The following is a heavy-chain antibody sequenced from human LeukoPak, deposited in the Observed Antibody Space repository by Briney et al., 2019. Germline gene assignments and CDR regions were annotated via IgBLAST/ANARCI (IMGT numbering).Heavy chain of an antibody. CDR3: AKYSVASSDWSGGV. J-gene: IGHJ4*02. CDR1: GLIFDDHG. D-gene: IGHD6-19*01. Sequence: PGRSLRLSCAASGLIFDDHGMHWVRQAPGKGLEWVSAISGSGGSTYYADSVKGRFTISRDNSKNTLYLQITSLRAEDTAVYYCAKYSVASSDWSGGVWGQGTLVTVSS. V-gene: IGHV3-23*01. CDR2: ISGSGGST.